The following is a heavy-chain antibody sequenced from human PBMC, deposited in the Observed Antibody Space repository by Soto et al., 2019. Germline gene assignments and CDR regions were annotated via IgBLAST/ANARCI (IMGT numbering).Heavy chain of an antibody. Sequence: QAQLVQSGAEVKKSGASVRVSCKASGYTLTNYGVTWVRQAPGQGLEWLGRVTPYKADTNSAQNLQGRVTMATDTSTNTAYLELRSLRSDDTAVYFCATDGPSNSGNLYAFDIWGQGTMVPVSA. J-gene: IGHJ3*02. V-gene: IGHV1-18*04. CDR3: ATDGPSNSGNLYAFDI. D-gene: IGHD5-12*01. CDR1: GYTLTNYG. CDR2: VTPYKADT.